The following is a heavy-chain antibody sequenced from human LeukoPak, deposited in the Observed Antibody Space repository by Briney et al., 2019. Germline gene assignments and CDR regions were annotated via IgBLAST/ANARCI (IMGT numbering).Heavy chain of an antibody. CDR3: ARRAVKVRGGKVDY. J-gene: IGHJ4*02. Sequence: SETLSLTCTVSGGSISSSSYYWGWIRQPPGKGLEWIGEINHSGSTNYNPSLKSRVTISVDTSENQFSLKLSSVTAADTAVYYCARRAVKVRGGKVDYWGQGTLVTVSS. CDR1: GGSISSSSYY. V-gene: IGHV4-39*07. D-gene: IGHD1-1*01. CDR2: INHSGST.